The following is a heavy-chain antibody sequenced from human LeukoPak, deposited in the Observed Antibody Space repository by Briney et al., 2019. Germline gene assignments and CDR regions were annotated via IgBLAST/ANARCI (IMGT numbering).Heavy chain of an antibody. CDR1: GGSFSGYY. J-gene: IGHJ4*02. CDR2: ISYDGSNK. D-gene: IGHD3-16*01. CDR3: ARSSLGFDY. Sequence: LSLTCAVYGGSFSGYYWSWIRQAPGKGLEWVAVISYDGSNKYYADSVKGRFTISRDNSKNTLYLQMNSLRAEDTAVYYCARSSLGFDYWGQGTLVTVSS. V-gene: IGHV3-30-3*01.